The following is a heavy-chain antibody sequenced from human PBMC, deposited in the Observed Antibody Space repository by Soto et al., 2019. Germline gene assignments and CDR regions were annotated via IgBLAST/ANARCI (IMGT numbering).Heavy chain of an antibody. CDR3: AREGDYFGAGSPPLLSR. CDR2: IYYSGST. D-gene: IGHD3-10*01. J-gene: IGHJ4*02. CDR1: GGSITSGGYC. Sequence: QVQLQESGPGLVKPSQTLSLTCTVSGGSITSGGYCWTWIRQHPVKGLEWMGHIYYSGSTSYNPAHKSRVTLSIATSKNQFSLKLTSVTAADTAVYYCAREGDYFGAGSPPLLSRWGQGTLVTVSS. V-gene: IGHV4-31*03.